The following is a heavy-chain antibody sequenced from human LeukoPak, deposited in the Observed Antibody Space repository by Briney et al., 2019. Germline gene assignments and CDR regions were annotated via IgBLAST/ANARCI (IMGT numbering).Heavy chain of an antibody. Sequence: PGGSLRLSCAASGFTFSSYGMHWVRQAPGKGLEWVAFIRYDGSNKYYADSVKGRFTISRDNSKNTLYLQMNSLRAEDTAVYYCAKAKAAAGLYYFDFWGQGTLVTVSS. V-gene: IGHV3-30*02. CDR3: AKAKAAAGLYYFDF. CDR2: IRYDGSNK. CDR1: GFTFSSYG. D-gene: IGHD6-13*01. J-gene: IGHJ4*02.